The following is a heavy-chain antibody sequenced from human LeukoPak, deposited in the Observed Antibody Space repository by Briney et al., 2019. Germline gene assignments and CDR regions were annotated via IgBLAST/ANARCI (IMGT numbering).Heavy chain of an antibody. J-gene: IGHJ3*02. CDR3: AGYGVVVPAARDGLDI. V-gene: IGHV3-7*01. D-gene: IGHD2-2*01. CDR1: GFTFRNYW. CDR2: IKQDGSEK. Sequence: GGSLRLSCAASGFTFRNYWMSWVRQAPGKGLEWVANIKQDGSEKYYVDSVKGRFTISRDNVKNSLYLQMNSLRAEDTAVYYCAGYGVVVPAARDGLDIWGQGTTVTVSS.